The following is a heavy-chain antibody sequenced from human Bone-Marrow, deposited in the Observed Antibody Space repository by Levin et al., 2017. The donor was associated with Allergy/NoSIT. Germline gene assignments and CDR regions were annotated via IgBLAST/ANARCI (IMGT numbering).Heavy chain of an antibody. J-gene: IGHJ6*02. CDR1: GFTFSSYA. D-gene: IGHD4-23*01. CDR3: ARVRGGNQRYYYYYGMDV. Sequence: GGSLRLSCAASGFTFSSYAMHWVRQAPGKGLEWVAVISYDGSNKYYADSVKGRFTISRDNSKNTLYLQMNSLRAEDTAVYYCARVRGGNQRYYYYYGMDVWGQGTTVTVSS. V-gene: IGHV3-30-3*01. CDR2: ISYDGSNK.